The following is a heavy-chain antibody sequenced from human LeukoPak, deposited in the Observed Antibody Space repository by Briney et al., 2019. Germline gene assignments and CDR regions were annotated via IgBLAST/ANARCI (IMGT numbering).Heavy chain of an antibody. D-gene: IGHD3-22*01. V-gene: IGHV3-48*03. CDR1: GFTFSSYE. CDR2: ISSSGSTI. J-gene: IGHJ4*02. CDR3: ARTQPTYDSKGQIFDY. Sequence: QPGGSLRLSCAASGFTFSSYEMNWVRQAPGKGLEWVSYISSSGSTIYYADSVKGRFTISRDNAKNSLYLQMNSLRAEDTAVYYCARTQPTYDSKGQIFDYWGQGTLVTVSS.